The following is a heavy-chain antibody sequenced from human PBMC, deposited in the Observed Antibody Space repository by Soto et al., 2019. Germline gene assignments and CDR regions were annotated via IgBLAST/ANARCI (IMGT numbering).Heavy chain of an antibody. J-gene: IGHJ4*01. CDR3: AIARVADSSLDH. D-gene: IGHD3-3*01. V-gene: IGHV3-30*01. CDR2: ISYESSEI. Sequence: GGSLRLSCVGSGFTFSNNAMHWVRQAPGKGLERVEFISYESSEIFYAESVKGRFTISRDNPEKTLFLHMNSPRADDTAVYYCAIARVADSSLDHWGQGILVTVSS. CDR1: GFTFSNNA.